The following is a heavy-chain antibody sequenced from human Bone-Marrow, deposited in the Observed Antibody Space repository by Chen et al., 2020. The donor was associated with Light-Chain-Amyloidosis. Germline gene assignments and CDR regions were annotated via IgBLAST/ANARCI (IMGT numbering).Heavy chain of an antibody. CDR2: IYPGDSDT. CDR1: GYSFSDYW. D-gene: IGHD2-2*01. V-gene: IGHV5-51*01. Sequence: EVQLVQSRAEAKKPGESLKISCKGSGYSFSDYWIAWVRQMPGKGPECLGIIYPGDSDTRYSPSFPGQVTISADKSVSAASLQWRSLKASDTAIYFCARVGSRDQMLFSFFDYWGQGTLVTVSS. J-gene: IGHJ4*02. CDR3: ARVGSRDQMLFSFFDY.